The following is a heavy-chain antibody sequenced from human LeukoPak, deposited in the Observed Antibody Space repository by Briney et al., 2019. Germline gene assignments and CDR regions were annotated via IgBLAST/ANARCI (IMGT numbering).Heavy chain of an antibody. Sequence: PSETLSLTCTVSGGSIRSYYWSWIRQPPGKGLEWIGYIYYSGSTTYNPSLESRVTISVDTSKNQFSLKLSSVTAADTAVYYCARERGTPFDAFDLWGQGTMVTVSS. J-gene: IGHJ3*01. CDR3: ARERGTPFDAFDL. CDR1: GGSIRSYY. V-gene: IGHV4-59*01. D-gene: IGHD2-15*01. CDR2: IYYSGST.